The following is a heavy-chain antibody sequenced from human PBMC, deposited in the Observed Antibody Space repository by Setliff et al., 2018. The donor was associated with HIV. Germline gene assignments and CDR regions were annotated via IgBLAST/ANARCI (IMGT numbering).Heavy chain of an antibody. Sequence: KPSETLSLTCTVSGGSISSYYWSWIRQPPGKGLEWIGYIYYSGSTNYNPTLKSRVTISVDTSKNQFSLKLSSVTAADKAVYYCARGVKPSYYYDSSGYPSFDYWGKGTLVTVSS. CDR2: IYYSGST. V-gene: IGHV4-59*01. CDR3: ARGVKPSYYYDSSGYPSFDY. J-gene: IGHJ4*02. D-gene: IGHD3-22*01. CDR1: GGSISSYY.